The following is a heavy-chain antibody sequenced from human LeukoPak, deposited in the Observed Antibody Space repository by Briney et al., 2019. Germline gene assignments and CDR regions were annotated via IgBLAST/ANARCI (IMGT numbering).Heavy chain of an antibody. J-gene: IGHJ6*03. CDR3: ARSYGDYGNYYYYMDD. D-gene: IGHD4-17*01. CDR1: GYTFTVYY. Sequence: ASVKVSCKXSGYTFTVYYMHWVRQAPGQGLEWMGRINPNSGGTNSAQKFQGRVTMTRDTSISTAYMELRSLRSDDTAVYYCARSYGDYGNYYYYMDDWGKGTTVTVSS. CDR2: INPNSGGT. V-gene: IGHV1-2*06.